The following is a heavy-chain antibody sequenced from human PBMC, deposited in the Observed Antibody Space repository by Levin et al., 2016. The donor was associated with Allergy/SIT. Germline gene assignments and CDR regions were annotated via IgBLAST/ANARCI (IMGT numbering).Heavy chain of an antibody. Sequence: SETLSLTCTVSGGSTSDSFWNWIRQPPGKGLEWIGYINDSGSVNYNPSLKSRLTISVDRSKNQFSLNLRSMTATDTALYYCATSTVTKTNYIEHWGQGTLVTVSS. CDR3: ATSTVTKTNYIEH. CDR1: GGSTSDSF. J-gene: IGHJ4*02. CDR2: INDSGSV. D-gene: IGHD4-17*01. V-gene: IGHV4-59*12.